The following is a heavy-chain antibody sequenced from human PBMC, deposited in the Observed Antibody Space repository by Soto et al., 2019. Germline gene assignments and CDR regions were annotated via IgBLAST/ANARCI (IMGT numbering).Heavy chain of an antibody. V-gene: IGHV1-69*01. Sequence: QVQLEQSGAEVKKPGSSGKVSCKASGGTFNSYAISWVRQVPGEGPEWMGGIIPNFGTVNYAQKFQGRVTIIAAESTSSAYMELRSLRSDDTAGYYCARDLGLYLDTGMITDYYGMEVWGQGNAVTVS. CDR3: ARDLGLYLDTGMITDYYGMEV. J-gene: IGHJ6*02. CDR2: IIPNFGTV. D-gene: IGHD3-16*01. CDR1: GGTFNSYA.